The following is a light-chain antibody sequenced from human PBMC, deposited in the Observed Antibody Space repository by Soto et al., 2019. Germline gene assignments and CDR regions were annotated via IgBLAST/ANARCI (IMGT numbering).Light chain of an antibody. Sequence: DIQMTQSPSTLSASVGDRVTITCRAIQNVNSWLAWYQQKPGKAPTLLIYDGSTLKSGVPIRFIASGSGTEFTLTISGLQPDDFATYYCQHYNSYSEAFGQGTKVDIK. CDR3: QHYNSYSEA. J-gene: IGKJ1*01. CDR2: DGS. CDR1: QNVNSW. V-gene: IGKV1-5*01.